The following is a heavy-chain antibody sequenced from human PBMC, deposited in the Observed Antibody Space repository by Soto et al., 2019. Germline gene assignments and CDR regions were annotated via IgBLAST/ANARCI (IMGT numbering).Heavy chain of an antibody. D-gene: IGHD2-8*01. Sequence: QVQLQESGPGLVKPSETLSLTCTVSGGSVSSGSYYWSWIRQPPGKGLEWIGYIYYSGSTYYNPSLKSRVTISVDTSKNQFSLKLSSVTAADTAVYYCARLERYCTNGVCLDTNWFDPWGQGTLVTVSS. V-gene: IGHV4-31*03. CDR2: IYYSGST. J-gene: IGHJ5*02. CDR1: GGSVSSGSYY. CDR3: ARLERYCTNGVCLDTNWFDP.